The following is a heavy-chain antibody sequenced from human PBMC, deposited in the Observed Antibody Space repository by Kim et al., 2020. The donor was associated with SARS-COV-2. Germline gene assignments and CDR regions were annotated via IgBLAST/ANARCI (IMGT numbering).Heavy chain of an antibody. V-gene: IGHV1-2*02. CDR1: GYTFTDYW. CDR3: TRDRHCDY. CDR2: VSLKSGAT. J-gene: IGHJ4*02. D-gene: IGHD2-21*02. Sequence: ASVKVSCKASGYTFTDYWMHWVRQAPGQGLEWMGWVSLKSGATNYGQKFQGRVSMTRDTSINTAYLELTSLTSDDSAVYYCTRDRHCDYWGQGTLITVSS.